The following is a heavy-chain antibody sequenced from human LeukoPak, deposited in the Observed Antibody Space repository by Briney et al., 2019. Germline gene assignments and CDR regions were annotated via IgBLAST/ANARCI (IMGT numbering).Heavy chain of an antibody. CDR2: ISWNSGSI. CDR1: GFTFDDYA. Sequence: PGRSLRLSCAASGFTFDDYAMHWVRQAPGKGLEWVSGISWNSGSIGYADSVKGRFTISRDNAKNSLYLQMNSLRAEDTALYYCAKDIKIAAAGTGFDYWGQGTLVTVSS. V-gene: IGHV3-9*01. J-gene: IGHJ4*02. D-gene: IGHD6-13*01. CDR3: AKDIKIAAAGTGFDY.